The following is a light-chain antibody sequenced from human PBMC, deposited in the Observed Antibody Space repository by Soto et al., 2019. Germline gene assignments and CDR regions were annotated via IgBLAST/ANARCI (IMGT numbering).Light chain of an antibody. CDR3: QQYDSSPRT. CDR2: GVS. V-gene: IGKV3-20*01. Sequence: EIVMTQSPATLSVSPGERATLSCRASQSVNDNLAWYQQKPGQTPRLLIYGVSSRATGVPDRFSGSGSGTDFTLTINRLEPEDFVVYYCQQYDSSPRTFGQGTKVEIK. J-gene: IGKJ1*01. CDR1: QSVNDN.